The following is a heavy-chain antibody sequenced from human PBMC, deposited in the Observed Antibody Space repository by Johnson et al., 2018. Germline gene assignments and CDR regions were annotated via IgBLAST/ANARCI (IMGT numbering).Heavy chain of an antibody. CDR3: AKDTGMAPTPYYFYYMDV. CDR1: GFTFNNYA. V-gene: IGHV3-23*01. Sequence: VQLQESGGGVIQPGGSLRLSCAASGFTFNNYAMSWVRQTPGKGLEWVSAISGSSRSTYYADSVKGRFTISRDNSKNTLFLQMNSLRAEDTAVYYCAKDTGMAPTPYYFYYMDVWGKGTTVTVSS. D-gene: IGHD5-18*01. J-gene: IGHJ6*03. CDR2: ISGSSRST.